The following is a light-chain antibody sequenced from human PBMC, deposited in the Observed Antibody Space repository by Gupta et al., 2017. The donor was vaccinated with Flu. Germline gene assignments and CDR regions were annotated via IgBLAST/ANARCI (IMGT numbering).Light chain of an antibody. V-gene: IGKV3-11*01. CDR2: DTF. Sequence: EIVLTQSPATLSLSPGERATLSCRASQSVSSYLGWYQQKPGQAPRLLIYDTFNRATGIPARFSGSGSGTDFTLTISSLEPEDFALYCCQHRSNWPPKYTFGQGTRLEIK. CDR1: QSVSSY. CDR3: QHRSNWPPKYT. J-gene: IGKJ2*01.